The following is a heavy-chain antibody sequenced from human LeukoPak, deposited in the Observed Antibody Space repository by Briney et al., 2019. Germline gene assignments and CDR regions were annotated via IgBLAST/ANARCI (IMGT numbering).Heavy chain of an antibody. J-gene: IGHJ4*02. CDR3: AREEMATISYYFDY. CDR2: ISYDGSNK. CDR1: GFTFSSYG. Sequence: GGSLRLSCAASGFTFSSYGMHWVRQAPGKGLEWVAVISYDGSNKYYADSVKGRFTISRDNSKNTLYLQMNSLRAEDTAVYYCAREEMATISYYFDYWGQGTLVTVSS. D-gene: IGHD5-24*01. V-gene: IGHV3-30*03.